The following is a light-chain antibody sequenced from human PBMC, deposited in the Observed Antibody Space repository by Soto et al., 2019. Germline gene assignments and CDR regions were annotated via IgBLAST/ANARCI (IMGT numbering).Light chain of an antibody. CDR1: SSNIGAGYD. CDR3: QSHDSSLSGSRV. J-gene: IGLJ3*02. V-gene: IGLV1-40*01. Sequence: QLVLTQPPSVSGAPGQRVTISCTGSSSNIGAGYDVHWYQQLPGTAPKLLIYGNSNRPSGVPDRFSGSKSGTSASLAITGLQAEDEADYYCQSHDSSLSGSRVFGGGTKLTVL. CDR2: GNS.